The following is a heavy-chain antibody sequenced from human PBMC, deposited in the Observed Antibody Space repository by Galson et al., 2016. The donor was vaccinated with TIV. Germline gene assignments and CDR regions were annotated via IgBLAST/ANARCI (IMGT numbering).Heavy chain of an antibody. CDR2: ISSREIYI. CDR1: GIPFSSYT. Sequence: SLRLSCAASGIPFSSYTMNWVRQAPGKGLEWISSISSREIYIYYADSVKGRFTISRDNAYNSVYLQMNRLTAEDTADYYCSTTGGGDRSSDCSFTIWGQGTMVTVSS. J-gene: IGHJ3*02. D-gene: IGHD2-21*02. CDR3: STTGGGDRSSDCSFTI. V-gene: IGHV3-21*01.